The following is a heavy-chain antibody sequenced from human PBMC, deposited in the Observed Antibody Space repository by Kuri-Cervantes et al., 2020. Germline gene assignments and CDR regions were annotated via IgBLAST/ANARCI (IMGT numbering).Heavy chain of an antibody. Sequence: GESLKISCAASGFTFSSYAMHWVRQAPGKGLEWAAVISYDGSNKYYADSVEGRFTISRDNSKNTLYLQMNSLRAEDTAVYYCARDRPYYDYVWGSYRYLFDYWGQGTLVTVSS. CDR1: GFTFSSYA. CDR3: ARDRPYYDYVWGSYRYLFDY. V-gene: IGHV3-30-3*01. J-gene: IGHJ4*02. CDR2: ISYDGSNK. D-gene: IGHD3-16*02.